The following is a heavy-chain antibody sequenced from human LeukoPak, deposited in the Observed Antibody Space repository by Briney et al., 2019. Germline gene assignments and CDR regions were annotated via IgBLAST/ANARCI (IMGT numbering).Heavy chain of an antibody. CDR2: IYYSGST. J-gene: IGHJ4*02. CDR1: GGSISSSSYY. CDR3: VRTNPWDLTYYFDY. Sequence: SETLSLTCTVSGGSISSSSYYWGWIRQPPGKGLEWLGSIYYSGSTYYNPSLKSRVTISVDTSKNQFSLRLTSVTAADTAVYYCVRTNPWDLTYYFDYWGQGTLVTVSS. D-gene: IGHD1-14*01. V-gene: IGHV4-39*07.